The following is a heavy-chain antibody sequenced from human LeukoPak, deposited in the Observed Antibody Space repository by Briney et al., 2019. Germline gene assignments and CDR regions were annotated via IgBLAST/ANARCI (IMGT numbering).Heavy chain of an antibody. V-gene: IGHV4-34*01. CDR3: ARDEHSSSSHAFDI. Sequence: PSETLSLTCAVYGGSFSGYYWSWIRQPPGKGLEWIGEINHSGSTNYNPSLKSRVTISVDTSKNQFSLKLSSVTAADTAVYYCARDEHSSSSHAFDIWGQGTMVTVSS. CDR2: INHSGST. J-gene: IGHJ3*02. CDR1: GGSFSGYY. D-gene: IGHD6-6*01.